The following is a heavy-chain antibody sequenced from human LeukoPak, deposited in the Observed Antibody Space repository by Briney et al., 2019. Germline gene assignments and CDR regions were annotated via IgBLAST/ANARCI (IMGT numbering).Heavy chain of an antibody. V-gene: IGHV4-31*03. J-gene: IGHJ4*02. Sequence: PSETLSLTCTVSGGSISSGGYYWSWIRQHPGKGLEWIGYIYYSGSTYYNPSLKSRVTISVDTSKNQFSLKLSSVTAADTAVYYCARDVCGGDCQLDYWGQGTLVTVSS. D-gene: IGHD2-21*02. CDR3: ARDVCGGDCQLDY. CDR1: GGSISSGGYY. CDR2: IYYSGST.